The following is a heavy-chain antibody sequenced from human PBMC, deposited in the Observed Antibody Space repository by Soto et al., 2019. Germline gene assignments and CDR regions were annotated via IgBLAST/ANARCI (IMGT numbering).Heavy chain of an antibody. V-gene: IGHV3-30*18. D-gene: IGHD5-12*01. CDR3: AKGRDGYNRFDY. J-gene: IGHJ4*02. CDR2: ISDDGSNK. Sequence: GGSLRLSCAASRFTFNSYGMHWVRQAPGKGLESVAVISDDGSNKYYADSVKGRFTISRDNSKNTLYLQMNSLRAEDTAVYYCAKGRDGYNRFDYWGQGTLVTVSS. CDR1: RFTFNSYG.